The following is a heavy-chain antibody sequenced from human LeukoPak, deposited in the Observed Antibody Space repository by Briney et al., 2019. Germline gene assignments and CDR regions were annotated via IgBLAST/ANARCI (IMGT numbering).Heavy chain of an antibody. Sequence: PSETLSLTCTVSGGSISSGGYYWSWIRQHPGKGLEWIGYIYYSGSTYYNPSLKSRVTISVDTSKNQFSLKLNSVTAADTAVYYCARLSTDSSGYNYWGQGTLVTVSS. J-gene: IGHJ4*02. CDR1: GGSISSGGYY. V-gene: IGHV4-31*03. CDR3: ARLSTDSSGYNY. CDR2: IYYSGST. D-gene: IGHD3-22*01.